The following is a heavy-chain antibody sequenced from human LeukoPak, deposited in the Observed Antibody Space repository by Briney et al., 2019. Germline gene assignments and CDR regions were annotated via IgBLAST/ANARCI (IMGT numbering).Heavy chain of an antibody. D-gene: IGHD3-22*01. CDR1: GYTFTSYG. CDR3: ARIYYDSSGYYLGDFDY. J-gene: IGHJ4*02. Sequence: ASVKVSCKASGYTFTSYGISWVRQAPGQGLEWMGWISAYNGNTNYAQKLQGRVTMTTDTSTSTAYMELRSLRSDDTAVYYCARIYYDSSGYYLGDFDYWGQGTLVTVSS. V-gene: IGHV1-18*01. CDR2: ISAYNGNT.